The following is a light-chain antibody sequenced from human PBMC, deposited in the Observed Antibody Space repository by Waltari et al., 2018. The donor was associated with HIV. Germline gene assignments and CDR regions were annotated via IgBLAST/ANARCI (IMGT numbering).Light chain of an antibody. CDR3: LLYCPGAQLV. V-gene: IGLV7-43*01. CDR2: STT. Sequence: QTVVTPGPSLTVSPGRTVTPTCASSTGAVTRGYTANWLQQKPGQPPRALIFSTTNRHSWTPARFSGSLLGAKAALTLSSVQPEDEAEYYCLLYCPGAQLVFGGGTNLTVL. J-gene: IGLJ2*01. CDR1: TGAVTRGYT.